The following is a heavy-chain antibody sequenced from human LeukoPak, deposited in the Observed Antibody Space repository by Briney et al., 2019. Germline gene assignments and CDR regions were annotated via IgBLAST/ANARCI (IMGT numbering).Heavy chain of an antibody. CDR2: FDPEDGET. D-gene: IGHD1-26*01. Sequence: GASVKVSCKVSGYTLTELSMHWVRRAPGKGLEWMGGFDPEDGETIYAQKFQGRVTMTEDTSTDTAYMELSSLRSEDTAVYYCATQNSGSYWVEAFDIWGQGTMVTVSS. V-gene: IGHV1-24*01. CDR3: ATQNSGSYWVEAFDI. J-gene: IGHJ3*02. CDR1: GYTLTELS.